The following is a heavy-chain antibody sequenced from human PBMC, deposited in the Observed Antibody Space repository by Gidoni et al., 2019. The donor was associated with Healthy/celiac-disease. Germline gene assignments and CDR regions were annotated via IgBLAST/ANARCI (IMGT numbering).Heavy chain of an antibody. CDR3: AKSFYSSSPYFDY. D-gene: IGHD6-6*01. CDR2: ISGSGGST. J-gene: IGHJ4*02. CDR1: GFTFSNYA. Sequence: EVQLLESGGGLVQPGGSLRLSCAASGFTFSNYAMSWVRQAPGKGLEWFSAISGSGGSTYYADSVKGRVTISRDNSKNTLYLQMNSLRAEDTAVYYCAKSFYSSSPYFDYWGQGTLVTVSS. V-gene: IGHV3-23*01.